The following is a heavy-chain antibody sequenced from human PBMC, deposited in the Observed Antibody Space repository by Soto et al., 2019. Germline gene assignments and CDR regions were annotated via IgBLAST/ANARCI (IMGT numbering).Heavy chain of an antibody. J-gene: IGHJ4*02. V-gene: IGHV3-23*01. D-gene: IGHD3-10*01. Sequence: HPGGSLRLSCAASGFTFSSYAMSWVRQAPGKGLEWVSAISGSGGSTYYADSVKGRFTISRDNSKNTLYLQMNSLRAEDTAVYYCARRTGDGVRGVTFDYWGQGTLVTVSS. CDR2: ISGSGGST. CDR1: GFTFSSYA. CDR3: ARRTGDGVRGVTFDY.